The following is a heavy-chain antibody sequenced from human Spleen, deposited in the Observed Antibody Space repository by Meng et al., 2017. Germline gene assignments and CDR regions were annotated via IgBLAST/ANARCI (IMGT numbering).Heavy chain of an antibody. CDR2: IIHGGSP. Sequence: HVQLHPWGAGLLKPSETLSLTCAVNGGSLSGAYWTWVRQPPGKGLEWPGEIIHGGSPSYSPSLKSRVTISIDTSKNQLSLMLSSVTAADTAVYYCARRPTSIDYWGQGTLVTVSS. J-gene: IGHJ4*02. D-gene: IGHD1-26*01. CDR1: GGSLSGAY. CDR3: ARRPTSIDY. V-gene: IGHV4-34*12.